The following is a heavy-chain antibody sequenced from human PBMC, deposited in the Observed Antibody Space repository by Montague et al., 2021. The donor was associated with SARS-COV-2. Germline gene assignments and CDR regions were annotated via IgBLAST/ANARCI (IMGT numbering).Heavy chain of an antibody. CDR3: ARGSRVVGITPGFRY. Sequence: SETLSLTCAVYRGSFHIFSWGWIRQSPGKGLEWIGEIDHSGNTNYNPSLKSRVTISVDTSKNQFSLNLTSVTAADTAMYCCARGSRVVGITPGFRYWGQGTQVAVSS. V-gene: IGHV4-34*01. D-gene: IGHD2-21*01. J-gene: IGHJ4*02. CDR2: IDHSGNT. CDR1: RGSFHIFS.